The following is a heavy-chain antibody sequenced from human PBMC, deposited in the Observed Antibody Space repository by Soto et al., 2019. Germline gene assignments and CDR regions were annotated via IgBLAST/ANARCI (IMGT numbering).Heavy chain of an antibody. CDR2: TYYRSKWYT. CDR3: MFVYGSGIGGFFDP. V-gene: IGHV6-1*01. Sequence: PSQTLSLTCAISGNSVSSNSAAWHWIRQSPSRGLEWLGRTYYRSKWYTDYAVSVKTRITISPDISKNQFSLQLNSVTPEDTAVYFCMFVYGSGIGGFFDPWAQGTLVTVSS. CDR1: GNSVSSNSAA. J-gene: IGHJ5*02. D-gene: IGHD3-10*01.